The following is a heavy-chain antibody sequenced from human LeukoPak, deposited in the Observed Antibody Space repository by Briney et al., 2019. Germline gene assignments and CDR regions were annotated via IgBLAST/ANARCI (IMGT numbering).Heavy chain of an antibody. Sequence: PGGSLRLSCAASGFVFSSYSMNWVRQAPGKGLEWVSYISRGSPTIHYADSVKGRFTISRDNAKNSLYLQMDSLRAEDTAVYYCAREGQYFDWLLSTDLFDYWGQGTLVTVSS. CDR3: AREGQYFDWLLSTDLFDY. V-gene: IGHV3-48*01. D-gene: IGHD3-9*01. CDR2: ISRGSPTI. J-gene: IGHJ4*02. CDR1: GFVFSSYS.